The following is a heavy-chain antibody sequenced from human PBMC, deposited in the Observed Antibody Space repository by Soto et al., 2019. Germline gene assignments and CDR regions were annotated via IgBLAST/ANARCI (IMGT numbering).Heavy chain of an antibody. D-gene: IGHD4-17*01. CDR2: ISANGDNV. V-gene: IGHV3-9*01. CDR1: GFTVDDYA. Sequence: GGSLRLSCVASGFTVDDYAMHWVRQAPGKGLEWVSGISANGDNVEYADYVKDRFTIYRDNAKKSLFQQMNNLRTEDTALYYCAKDMKWGGMTTIHYFDSWGQGT. CDR3: AKDMKWGGMTTIHYFDS. J-gene: IGHJ4*02.